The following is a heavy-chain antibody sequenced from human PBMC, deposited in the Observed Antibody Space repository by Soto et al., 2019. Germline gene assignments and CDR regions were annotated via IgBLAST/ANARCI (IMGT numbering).Heavy chain of an antibody. CDR3: ARDKRGVWVNYDSSGYLFDY. CDR1: GFTFSSYS. V-gene: IGHV3-21*01. Sequence: GGSLRLSCAASGFTFSSYSMNWVRQAPGKGLEWVSSISSSSSYIYYADSVKGRFTISRDNAKNTLYLQMNSLRAEDTAVYYCARDKRGVWVNYDSSGYLFDYWGQGTLVTVSS. CDR2: ISSSSSYI. J-gene: IGHJ4*02. D-gene: IGHD3-22*01.